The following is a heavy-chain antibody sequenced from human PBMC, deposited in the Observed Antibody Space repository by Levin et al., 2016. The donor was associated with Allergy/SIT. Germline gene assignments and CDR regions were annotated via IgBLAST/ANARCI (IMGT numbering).Heavy chain of an antibody. CDR2: ISGSGDST. Sequence: GGSLRLSCAASGFTVSSNYMSWVRQVPGKGLEWVSAISGSGDSTYYADSVKGRFTISRDNSKNTLYLQMNSLRAEDTAVYYCAKEVTHAVYAIRPGYWGQGTLVTVSS. V-gene: IGHV3-23*01. CDR3: AKEVTHAVYAIRPGY. D-gene: IGHD2-8*01. J-gene: IGHJ4*02. CDR1: GFTVSSNY.